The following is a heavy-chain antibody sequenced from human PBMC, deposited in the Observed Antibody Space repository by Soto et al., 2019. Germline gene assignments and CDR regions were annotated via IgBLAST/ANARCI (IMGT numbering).Heavy chain of an antibody. CDR2: IIPIFGTA. CDR3: ARLRRIQLWFPHPGGMDV. J-gene: IGHJ6*02. Sequence: QVQLVQSGAEVKKPGSSVKVSCKASGGTFSSYAISWVRQAPGQGLEWMGGIIPIFGTANYAQKFQGRVTITADESTSTAYMELSSLRSEDTAVYYCARLRRIQLWFPHPGGMDVWGQGNTVTFSS. D-gene: IGHD5-18*01. CDR1: GGTFSSYA. V-gene: IGHV1-69*01.